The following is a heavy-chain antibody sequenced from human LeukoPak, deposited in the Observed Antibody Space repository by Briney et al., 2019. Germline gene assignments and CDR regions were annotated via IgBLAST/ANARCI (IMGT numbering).Heavy chain of an antibody. V-gene: IGHV3-30*18. D-gene: IGHD3-16*01. CDR3: AKVKGEVIGAFDI. CDR1: RFTFSSYG. Sequence: GRSLRLSCAASRFTFSSYGMHWVRQAPGKGLEGVAVISYDGNNRYYADSVKGRFTISRYNSKHTLYLQMNSLGAEDTAVYYCAKVKGEVIGAFDIWGQGTMVTVSS. J-gene: IGHJ3*02. CDR2: ISYDGNNR.